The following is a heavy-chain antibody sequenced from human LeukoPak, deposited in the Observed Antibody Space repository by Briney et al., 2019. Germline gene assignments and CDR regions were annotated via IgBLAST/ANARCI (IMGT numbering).Heavy chain of an antibody. D-gene: IGHD1-26*01. CDR2: ISGSGGST. CDR3: AKVRGSYYDRQGY. J-gene: IGHJ4*02. V-gene: IGHV3-23*01. CDR1: GFTFSSYW. Sequence: GGSLRLSCAASGFTFSSYWMSWVRQAPGKGLEWVSAISGSGGSTYYADSVKGRFTISRDNSKNTLYLQMNSLRAEDTAVYYCAKVRGSYYDRQGYWGQGTLVTVSS.